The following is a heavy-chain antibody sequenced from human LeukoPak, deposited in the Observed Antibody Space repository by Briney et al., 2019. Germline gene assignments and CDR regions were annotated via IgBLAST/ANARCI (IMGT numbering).Heavy chain of an antibody. CDR2: IWPGDSDT. Sequence: GESLKISCKGSGYSFTNYWIGWVRQMPGKGLEWMGIIWPGDSDTKYSPSFQGQVTISVDKSISTAYLQWSSLKASDTAIYYCARQYYDILTGFYIHFDYWGQGTLVTVSS. V-gene: IGHV5-51*01. CDR3: ARQYYDILTGFYIHFDY. D-gene: IGHD3-9*01. CDR1: GYSFTNYW. J-gene: IGHJ4*02.